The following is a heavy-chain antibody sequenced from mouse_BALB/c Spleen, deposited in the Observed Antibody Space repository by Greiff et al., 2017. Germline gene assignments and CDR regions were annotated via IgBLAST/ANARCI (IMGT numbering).Heavy chain of an antibody. CDR1: GYSITSDYA. V-gene: IGHV3-2*02. Sequence: EVKLVESGPGLVKPSQSLSLTCTVTGYSITSDYAWNWIRQFPGNKLEWMGYISYSGSTSYNPSLKSRISITRDTSKNQFFLQLNSVTTEDTSTYYCASSITTARYFDYWGQGTTLTVSS. CDR3: ASSITTARYFDY. CDR2: ISYSGST. D-gene: IGHD1-1*01. J-gene: IGHJ2*01.